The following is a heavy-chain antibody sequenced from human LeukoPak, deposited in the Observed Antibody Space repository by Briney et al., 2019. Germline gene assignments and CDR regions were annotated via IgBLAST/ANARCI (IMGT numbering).Heavy chain of an antibody. J-gene: IGHJ6*03. Sequence: PSETLSLTCIVSGGSISSSSYYWGWIRQPPGKGLEWIGSIYYSGRTDYNPSLKSRVTISVDTSKNQFSLKLSSVTAADTAVYYCASLVYYYYYMDVWGKGTTVTVSS. D-gene: IGHD2-15*01. V-gene: IGHV4-39*01. CDR2: IYYSGRT. CDR1: GGSISSSSYY. CDR3: ASLVYYYYYMDV.